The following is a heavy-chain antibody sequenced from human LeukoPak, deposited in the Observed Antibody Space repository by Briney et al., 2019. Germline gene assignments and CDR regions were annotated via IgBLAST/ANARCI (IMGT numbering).Heavy chain of an antibody. CDR1: GFTFSNYG. Sequence: QPGGSLRLSCAASGFTFSNYGMHWVRQAPGKGLEWVAFIQYDGSDKYYADSVKGRFTISRDNSKNTLYLQMNSLRTEDTAVYYCRDPFDYWGQGTLVTVSS. J-gene: IGHJ4*02. V-gene: IGHV3-30*02. CDR3: RDPFDY. CDR2: IQYDGSDK.